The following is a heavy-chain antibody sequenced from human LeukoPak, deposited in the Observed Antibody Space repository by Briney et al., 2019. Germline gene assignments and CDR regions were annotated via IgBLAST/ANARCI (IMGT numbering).Heavy chain of an antibody. CDR2: ISSSSSYI. J-gene: IGHJ4*02. CDR1: GISFNNAW. Sequence: AGGSLRLYCEVSGISFNNAWMSWVRQAPGKGLEWVSSISSSSSYIYYADSVKGRFTISRDNAKNSLYLQMNSLRAEDTAVYYCARYITAGKGDYWGQGTLVTVSS. V-gene: IGHV3-21*01. CDR3: ARYITAGKGDY.